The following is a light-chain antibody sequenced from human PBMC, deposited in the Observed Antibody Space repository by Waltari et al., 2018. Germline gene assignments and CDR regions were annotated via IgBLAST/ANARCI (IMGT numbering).Light chain of an antibody. CDR2: EVT. CDR3: SSYAGSNKGV. Sequence: QSALTQPPSASGYPGPSVTISCTGTSSDVGAYNYVSWYQQHPGKAPKLMIYEVTKRPSGVPVRFSGSKSGNTASLTVSGLQAEDEADYYCSSYAGSNKGVFGGGTHLTVL. J-gene: IGLJ2*01. V-gene: IGLV2-8*01. CDR1: SSDVGAYNY.